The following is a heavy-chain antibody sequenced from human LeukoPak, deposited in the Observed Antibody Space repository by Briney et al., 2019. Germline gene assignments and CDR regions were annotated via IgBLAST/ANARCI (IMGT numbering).Heavy chain of an antibody. CDR2: INHSGST. Sequence: NPSETLSLTCTASGGSISSYYWSWIRQPPGKGLEWIGEINHSGSTNYNPSLKSRVTISVDTSKNQFSLKLSSVTAADTAVYYCARGPPVAAAGTFDYWGQGTLVTVSS. V-gene: IGHV4-34*01. D-gene: IGHD6-13*01. CDR1: GGSISSYY. J-gene: IGHJ4*02. CDR3: ARGPPVAAAGTFDY.